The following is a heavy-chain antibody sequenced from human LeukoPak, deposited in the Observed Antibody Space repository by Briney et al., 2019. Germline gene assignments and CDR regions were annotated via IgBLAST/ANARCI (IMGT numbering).Heavy chain of an antibody. Sequence: QPGGSLRLXCAASGFTFSSYAMSWVRQAPGKGLEWVSAISGSGGSTYYADSVKGRFTISRDNSKNTLYLQMNSLRAEDTAVYYCAKDLAYYDSSGYPVDPFDYWGQGTLVTVSS. D-gene: IGHD3-22*01. V-gene: IGHV3-23*01. J-gene: IGHJ4*02. CDR2: ISGSGGST. CDR3: AKDLAYYDSSGYPVDPFDY. CDR1: GFTFSSYA.